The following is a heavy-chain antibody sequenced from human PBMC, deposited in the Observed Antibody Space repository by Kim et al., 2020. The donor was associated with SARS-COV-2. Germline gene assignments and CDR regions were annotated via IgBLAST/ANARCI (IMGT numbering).Heavy chain of an antibody. J-gene: IGHJ4*02. V-gene: IGHV4-39*07. CDR1: GGSISSSSYY. CDR2: IYYSGST. Sequence: SETLSLTCTVSGGSISSSSYYWGWIRQPPGKGLEWIGSIYYSGSTYYNPYLKSRVTISVDTSKNQFSLKLSSVTAADTAVYYCARDGETYYYDSSGYPLGFDYWGQGTLVTVSS. CDR3: ARDGETYYYDSSGYPLGFDY. D-gene: IGHD3-22*01.